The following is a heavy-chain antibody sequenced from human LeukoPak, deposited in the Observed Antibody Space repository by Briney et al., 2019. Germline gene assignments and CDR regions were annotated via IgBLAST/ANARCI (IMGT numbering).Heavy chain of an antibody. D-gene: IGHD6-19*01. CDR1: GYSFSTYW. CDR2: IYPGDSDT. J-gene: IGHJ4*02. V-gene: IGHV5-51*01. CDR3: ARRQREWLNRPLDY. Sequence: KPGESLKISCKGSGYSFSTYWIAWVRQMPGKGLEWMGIIYPGDSDTRYSPSFRGQVTISADKSISTAYLQWSSLKASDSAIYYCARRQREWLNRPLDYWGQGTLVTVSS.